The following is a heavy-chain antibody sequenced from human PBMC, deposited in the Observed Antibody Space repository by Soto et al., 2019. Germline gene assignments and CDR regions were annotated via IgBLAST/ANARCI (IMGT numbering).Heavy chain of an antibody. J-gene: IGHJ6*02. CDR2: IHYSGST. CDR1: GGSISGYY. Sequence: QVQLQESGPGLVKPSETLSLTCTVSGGSISGYYWGWIRQPQGKGLEWIGYIHYSGSTNYHPSLKSRITISADTSQNQISLNLRSVTTADTAVYYCARDRGRTRAYYYGIDVWGQGTTVIVSS. CDR3: ARDRGRTRAYYYGIDV. V-gene: IGHV4-59*01. D-gene: IGHD3-10*01.